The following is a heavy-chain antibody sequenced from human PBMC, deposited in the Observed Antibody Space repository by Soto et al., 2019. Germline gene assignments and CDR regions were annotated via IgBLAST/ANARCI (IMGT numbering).Heavy chain of an antibody. J-gene: IGHJ4*02. D-gene: IGHD3-22*01. V-gene: IGHV4-30-2*01. Sequence: SXTLSLTCAVSGGSIGSGGYSWSWIRQPPGKGLEWIGYIYHSGSTYYNPSLKSRVTISVDRSKNQFSLKLSSVTAADTAVYYCARGAPVVNDYWGQGTLVTVSS. CDR1: GGSIGSGGYS. CDR3: ARGAPVVNDY. CDR2: IYHSGST.